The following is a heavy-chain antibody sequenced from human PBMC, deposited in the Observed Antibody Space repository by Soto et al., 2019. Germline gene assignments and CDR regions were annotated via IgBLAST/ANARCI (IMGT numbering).Heavy chain of an antibody. J-gene: IGHJ6*02. CDR2: IYYSGST. D-gene: IGHD3-10*01. Sequence: SETLSLTCTVSGGSISSSSYYWGWIRQPPGKGLEWIGSIYYSGSTYYNPSLKSLVTISVDTSKNQCSLKLSSVTAADTAVYYCARDRARTPRQPRNYYHYGMDCWGPGTTVTLSS. CDR3: ARDRARTPRQPRNYYHYGMDC. V-gene: IGHV4-39*02. CDR1: GGSISSSSYY.